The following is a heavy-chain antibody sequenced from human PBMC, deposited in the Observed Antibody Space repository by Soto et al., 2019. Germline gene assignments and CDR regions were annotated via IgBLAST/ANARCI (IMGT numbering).Heavy chain of an antibody. CDR3: AAGGSGDYAN. D-gene: IGHD3-22*01. V-gene: IGHV3-74*01. CDR2: IKTDGTYA. CDR1: GFTFSTYW. J-gene: IGHJ4*02. Sequence: EVQLVESGGDLVQPGGSLRLSCAASGFTFSTYWMHWVRQAPGKGLLWVSRIKTDGTYATYADSVKGRFTISRDNAKNTLYLQMNSLRVEVAAGYYCAAGGSGDYANWGQGTLVTVSS.